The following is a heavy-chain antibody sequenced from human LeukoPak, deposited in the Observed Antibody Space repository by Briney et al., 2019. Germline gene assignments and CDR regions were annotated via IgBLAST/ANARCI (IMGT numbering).Heavy chain of an antibody. CDR2: IRHDGSNV. V-gene: IGHV3-7*04. Sequence: PGGCLRLSCAASAFTFRAYYMSWGRQAPGKGLEWVGDIRHDGSNVYNVDLVRGRFTISRDNAKNSLFLQMNSLKDEDTAVYYCARDGSGSDFSLDLWGQGTLVTVSS. CDR3: ARDGSGSDFSLDL. CDR1: AFTFRAYY. J-gene: IGHJ1*01. D-gene: IGHD3-10*01.